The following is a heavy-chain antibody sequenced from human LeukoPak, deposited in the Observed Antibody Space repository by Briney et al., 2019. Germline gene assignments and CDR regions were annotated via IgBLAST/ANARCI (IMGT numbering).Heavy chain of an antibody. V-gene: IGHV3-21*01. CDR1: GFTFSSYS. Sequence: GGSLRLSCAASGFTFSSYSMKWVRQAPGKGLEWVSSISTSSSYIYYADSVKGRFTISRDNAKNSLYLQMNSLRAEDTAVYYCARASYGSGSYPGVPDYWGQGTLVTVSS. CDR2: ISTSSSYI. CDR3: ARASYGSGSYPGVPDY. D-gene: IGHD3-10*01. J-gene: IGHJ4*02.